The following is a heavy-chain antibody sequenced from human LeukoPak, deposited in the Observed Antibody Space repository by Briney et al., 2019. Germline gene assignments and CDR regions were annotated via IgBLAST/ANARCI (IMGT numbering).Heavy chain of an antibody. CDR1: GFTFNDYA. CDR3: ARMWGSSWSYFDY. D-gene: IGHD6-13*01. Sequence: PGGSLRLSCAASGFTFNDYAMYWVRQAPGKGLEWVTLISYDGYDKSYADSVRGRFTISRDNSRNTLYLQMDSLRSEDTAVYFCARMWGSSWSYFDYWGQGTLVTVSS. V-gene: IGHV3-30-3*01. J-gene: IGHJ4*02. CDR2: ISYDGYDK.